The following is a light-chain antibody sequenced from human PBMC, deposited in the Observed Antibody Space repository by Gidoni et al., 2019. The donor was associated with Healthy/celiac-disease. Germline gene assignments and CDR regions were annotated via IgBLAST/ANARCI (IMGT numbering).Light chain of an antibody. J-gene: IGLJ3*02. CDR2: QDS. V-gene: IGLV3-1*01. CDR3: QAWDSSTAYWV. Sequence: SYGLTQPPSVSVSPGQTASITCSGDKLGDKYACWYQQKPGQSPVLVIYQDSKRPSGIPERFSGSNSGNTATLTISGTQAMDEADYYCQAWDSSTAYWVFGGGTKLTVL. CDR1: KLGDKY.